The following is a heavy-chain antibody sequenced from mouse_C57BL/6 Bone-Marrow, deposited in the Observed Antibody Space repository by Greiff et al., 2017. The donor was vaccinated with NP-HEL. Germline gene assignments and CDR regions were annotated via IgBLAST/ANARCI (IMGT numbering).Heavy chain of an antibody. CDR1: GYTFTSYG. V-gene: IGHV1-58*01. CDR3: ARSPLYYYGSSHWYFDV. Sequence: EVKLMESGAELVRPGSSVKMSCKTSGYTFTSYGINWVKQRPGQGLEWIGYIYIGNGYTEYNEKFKGKATLTSDTSSSTAYMQLSSLTSEDSAIYFCARSPLYYYGSSHWYFDVWGTGTTVTVSS. J-gene: IGHJ1*03. D-gene: IGHD1-1*01. CDR2: IYIGNGYT.